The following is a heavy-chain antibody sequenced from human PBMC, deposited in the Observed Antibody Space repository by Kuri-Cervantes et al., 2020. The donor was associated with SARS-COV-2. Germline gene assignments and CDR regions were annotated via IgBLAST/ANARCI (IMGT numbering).Heavy chain of an antibody. Sequence: GESLKISCTASTLTFSDYAMSWVRQAPGKGLEWVSSISGSGISTDYADSVKGRSTISRDNSKNTLYLQMNSLRADETAVYYCAKERGYGNEYVDYWGQGTLVTVSS. CDR2: ISGSGIST. D-gene: IGHD5-18*01. J-gene: IGHJ4*02. CDR3: AKERGYGNEYVDY. CDR1: TLTFSDYA. V-gene: IGHV3-23*01.